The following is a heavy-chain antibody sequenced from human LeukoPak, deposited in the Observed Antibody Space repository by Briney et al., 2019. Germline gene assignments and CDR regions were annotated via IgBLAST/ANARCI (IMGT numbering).Heavy chain of an antibody. V-gene: IGHV4-39*07. CDR1: TFRSYG. Sequence: TFRSYGMNWVRQAPGKGLEWIGSIYYSGSTYYNPSLKSRVTISIDTSKNQFSLKLTSVTAADTAVYYCATLVRSGSYYWRWFDPWGQGTLVTVSS. CDR2: IYYSGST. CDR3: ATLVRSGSYYWRWFDP. D-gene: IGHD1-26*01. J-gene: IGHJ5*02.